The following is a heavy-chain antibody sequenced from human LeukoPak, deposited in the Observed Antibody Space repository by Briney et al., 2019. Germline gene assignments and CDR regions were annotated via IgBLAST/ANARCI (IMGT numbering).Heavy chain of an antibody. D-gene: IGHD1-26*01. Sequence: PSETLSLTCTVSGGSISSYYWSWIRQPAGKGLEWIGRIYTSGSTNYNPSLKSRVTMSVDTSKNQFSLKLSSVTAADTAVYHCARVEWELLYGAFDIWGQGTMVTVSS. CDR3: ARVEWELLYGAFDI. CDR1: GGSISSYY. CDR2: IYTSGST. V-gene: IGHV4-4*07. J-gene: IGHJ3*02.